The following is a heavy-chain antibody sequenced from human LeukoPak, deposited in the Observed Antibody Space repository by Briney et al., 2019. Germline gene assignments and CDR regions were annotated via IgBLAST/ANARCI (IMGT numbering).Heavy chain of an antibody. J-gene: IGHJ4*02. CDR2: IYYSGST. V-gene: IGHV4-31*03. CDR3: ARDYYDSSGYYSGLDY. D-gene: IGHD3-22*01. Sequence: SQTLSLTCTASGGSISSGGYYWSWIRQHPGKGLEWIGYIYYSGSTYYNPSLKSRVTISVDTSKNQFSLKLSSVTAADTAVYYCARDYYDSSGYYSGLDYWGQGTLVTVSS. CDR1: GGSISSGGYY.